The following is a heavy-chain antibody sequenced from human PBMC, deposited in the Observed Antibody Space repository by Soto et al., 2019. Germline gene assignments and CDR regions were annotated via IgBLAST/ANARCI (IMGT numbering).Heavy chain of an antibody. Sequence: GGSLRLSCEASGFTFNTYYINWVRQAPGKGLEWVSSISSRSHYIYYADSVKGRFTISRDNTKNSVFLQMSSLRAEDTALYYCARRRSFGGYNYGLDYWGQGTLVTVSS. V-gene: IGHV3-21*01. D-gene: IGHD5-18*01. CDR1: GFTFNTYY. J-gene: IGHJ4*02. CDR2: ISSRSHYI. CDR3: ARRRSFGGYNYGLDY.